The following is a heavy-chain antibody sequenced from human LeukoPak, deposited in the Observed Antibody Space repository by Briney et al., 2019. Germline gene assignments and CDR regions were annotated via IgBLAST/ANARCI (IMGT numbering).Heavy chain of an antibody. V-gene: IGHV1-46*01. D-gene: IGHD5-18*01. J-gene: IGHJ6*02. CDR2: INPSGGST. CDR1: GYTFTSYY. CDR3: ARDPVDTAMVDYYGMDV. Sequence: ASVKVPCKASGYTFTSYYMHWVRQAPGQGLEWMGIINPSGGSTSYAQKFQGRVTMTRDTSTSTVYMELSSLRSEDTAVYYCARDPVDTAMVDYYGMDVWGQGTTVTVSS.